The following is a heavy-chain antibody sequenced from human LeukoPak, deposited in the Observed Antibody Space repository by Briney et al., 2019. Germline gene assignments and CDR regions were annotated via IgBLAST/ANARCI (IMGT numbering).Heavy chain of an antibody. J-gene: IGHJ6*03. CDR1: GYSISNGYY. D-gene: IGHD2-15*01. V-gene: IGHV4-38-2*02. Sequence: PSETLSLTCTVSGYSISNGYYWGWIRQPPGKGLEWIGSIYYSGSTYYNPSLKSRVTISVDTSKNQFSLKLSSVTAADTAVYYCARGLGSYYYYYMDVWGKGTTVTVSS. CDR3: ARGLGSYYYYYMDV. CDR2: IYYSGST.